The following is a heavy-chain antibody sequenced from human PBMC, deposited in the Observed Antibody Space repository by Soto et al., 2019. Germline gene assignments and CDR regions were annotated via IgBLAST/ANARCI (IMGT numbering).Heavy chain of an antibody. CDR3: ASPTIAFYNWFDP. V-gene: IGHV4-39*01. D-gene: IGHD3-3*02. Sequence: QLQLQESGPGLVKPSETLSLTCTVSGGSISSSSYYWGWIRQPPGKGLEWIGSIYYSGSTYYNPSLKSRVTISVDTSKNRFSLKLSSGTAADTAVYYCASPTIAFYNWFDPWGQGTLVTVSS. CDR1: GGSISSSSYY. CDR2: IYYSGST. J-gene: IGHJ5*02.